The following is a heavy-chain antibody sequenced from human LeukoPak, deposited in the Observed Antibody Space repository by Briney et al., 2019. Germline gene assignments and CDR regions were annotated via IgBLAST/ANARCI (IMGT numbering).Heavy chain of an antibody. CDR2: IYPGDSDT. CDR3: ALNPRGYCSGGRCYIGY. CDR1: GYSFANYW. D-gene: IGHD2-15*01. Sequence: GESLKISCKGSGYSFANYWIGWVRQMPGKGLEWMGIIYPGDSDTRYSPSLQGQVTISADKSISTAYLQWSSLKAPDTAMYYCALNPRGYCSGGRCYIGYWGQGTLVAVSS. J-gene: IGHJ4*02. V-gene: IGHV5-51*01.